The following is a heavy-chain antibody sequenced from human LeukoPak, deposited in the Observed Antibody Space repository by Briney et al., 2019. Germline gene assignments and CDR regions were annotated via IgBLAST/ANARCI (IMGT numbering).Heavy chain of an antibody. J-gene: IGHJ4*02. CDR1: GFTLSSYA. CDR2: ISVSGNT. V-gene: IGHV3-23*01. CDR3: ARDRRLAFFDY. D-gene: IGHD6-25*01. Sequence: GGSLRLSCAASGFTLSSYAMRWVRQGPGKGLEWVSAISVSGNTYHADSVKGRFTISRGSSKNTLYLQMNSLRAGDAAVYYCARDRRLAFFDYGGQGTLVTVSS.